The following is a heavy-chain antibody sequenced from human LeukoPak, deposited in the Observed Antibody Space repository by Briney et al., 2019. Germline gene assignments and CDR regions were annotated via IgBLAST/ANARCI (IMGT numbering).Heavy chain of an antibody. Sequence: AGGSLRLSCAASGFTFSSYAMSWVRQAPGKGLEWVSAISGSGGSTYYADSVKGRFTISRDNSKNTLYQQMNSLRAEDTAVYYCAKELYVDIVATIPDYWGQGTLVTVSS. CDR3: AKELYVDIVATIPDY. CDR2: ISGSGGST. J-gene: IGHJ4*02. CDR1: GFTFSSYA. D-gene: IGHD5-12*01. V-gene: IGHV3-23*01.